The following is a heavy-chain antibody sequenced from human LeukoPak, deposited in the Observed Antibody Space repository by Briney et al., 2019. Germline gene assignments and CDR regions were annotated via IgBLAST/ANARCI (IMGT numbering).Heavy chain of an antibody. CDR3: ARVRDTSYDENDF. Sequence: ASVKVSCKASGYSFVSYGMSWVRQAPGQGLEWMGWISAYNGKTNYPQKFQGRVTMTTDTSTNTGYMELRSLRFDDTAVYYCARVRDTSYDENDFWGQGTLVTVSS. CDR2: ISAYNGKT. D-gene: IGHD5-12*01. V-gene: IGHV1-18*01. CDR1: GYSFVSYG. J-gene: IGHJ4*02.